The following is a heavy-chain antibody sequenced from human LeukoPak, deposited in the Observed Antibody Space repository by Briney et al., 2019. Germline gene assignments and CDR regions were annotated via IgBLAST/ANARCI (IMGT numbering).Heavy chain of an antibody. CDR2: LSYSGST. D-gene: IGHD1-26*01. CDR1: GASISTSDDY. Sequence: SGTLFLTCTVSGASISTSDDYWGWIRQPPGKGLEWIGSLSYSGSTNYNPSLKSRVTISVDTSKNQFSLKLSSVTAADTAVYYCARVPKIVGATYWFDPWGQGTLVTVSS. J-gene: IGHJ5*02. CDR3: ARVPKIVGATYWFDP. V-gene: IGHV4-39*07.